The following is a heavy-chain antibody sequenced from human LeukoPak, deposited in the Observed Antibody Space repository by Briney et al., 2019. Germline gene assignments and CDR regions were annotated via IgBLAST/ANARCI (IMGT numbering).Heavy chain of an antibody. Sequence: GGSLRLSCAASGFTFSSYSMNWVRQAPGKGLEWVSSICSSSSYIYYADSVKGRFTISRDNAKNSLYLQMNSLRAEDTAVYYCARFLSYYYDSSGSTFDYWGQGTLVTVSS. J-gene: IGHJ4*02. V-gene: IGHV3-21*01. D-gene: IGHD3-22*01. CDR2: ICSSSSYI. CDR3: ARFLSYYYDSSGSTFDY. CDR1: GFTFSSYS.